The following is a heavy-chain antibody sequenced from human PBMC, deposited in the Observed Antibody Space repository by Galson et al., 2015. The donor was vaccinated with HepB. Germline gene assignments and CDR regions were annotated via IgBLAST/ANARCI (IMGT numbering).Heavy chain of an antibody. V-gene: IGHV3-73*01. CDR1: GFTFSGSA. CDR2: IRSKANSYAT. CDR3: TRHFTTGTTGAGFDY. D-gene: IGHD1-1*01. Sequence: SLRLSCAASGFTFSGSAMHWVRQASGKGLEWVGRIRSKANSYATVYAASVKGRFTISRDDSKNTAYLQMNSLKTEDTAVYYCTRHFTTGTTGAGFDYWGQGTLVTVSS. J-gene: IGHJ4*02.